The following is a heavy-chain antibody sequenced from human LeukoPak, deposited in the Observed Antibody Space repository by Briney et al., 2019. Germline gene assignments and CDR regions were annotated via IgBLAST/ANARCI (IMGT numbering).Heavy chain of an antibody. V-gene: IGHV1-46*01. CDR1: GYTFTNYY. D-gene: IGHD6-6*01. CDR2: INPGGGST. CDR3: ARVQSRSSSSRGPYYYGMDV. J-gene: IGHJ6*02. Sequence: ASVKVSCKASGYTFTNYYIHWVRQAPGQGLEWMGIINPGGGSTSYAQKFQGRVTMTRDTSTSTVYMELSSLRSEDTAVYYCARVQSRSSSSRGPYYYGMDVWGQGTTVTVSS.